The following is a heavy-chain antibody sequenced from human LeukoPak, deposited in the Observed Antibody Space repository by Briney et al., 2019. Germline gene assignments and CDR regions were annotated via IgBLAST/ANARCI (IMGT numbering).Heavy chain of an antibody. CDR2: IKQDGSEK. V-gene: IGHV3-7*02. Sequence: GGSLRRSCAASGFTLSSYWMNWVGQTPGKGLEWVANIKQDGSEKYYVDSVKGRFTISRDNANNALYLQMSSLRAEDTAVYYCASGTGRIPNAYWGLGTLVTVSS. D-gene: IGHD1-14*01. J-gene: IGHJ4*02. CDR1: GFTLSSYW. CDR3: ASGTGRIPNAY.